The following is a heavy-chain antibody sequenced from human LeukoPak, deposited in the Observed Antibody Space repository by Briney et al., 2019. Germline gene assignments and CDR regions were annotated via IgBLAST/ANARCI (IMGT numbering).Heavy chain of an antibody. CDR1: GGSISSYY. Sequence: SETLSLTCTVSGGSISSYYWSRIRQPPGKGLEWIGYIYYSGSTNYNPSLKSRVTISVDTSKNQFSLKLSSVAAADTAVYYCARRTWGIAAGEEYFDLWGRGTLVTVSS. V-gene: IGHV4-59*01. J-gene: IGHJ2*01. CDR3: ARRTWGIAAGEEYFDL. D-gene: IGHD6-13*01. CDR2: IYYSGST.